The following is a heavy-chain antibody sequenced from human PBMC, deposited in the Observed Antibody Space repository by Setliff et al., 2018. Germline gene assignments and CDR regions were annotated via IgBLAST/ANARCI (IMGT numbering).Heavy chain of an antibody. CDR2: ISASGRTT. Sequence: GGSLRLPCAASRFTFSNYAMSWVRQAPGKGLEWVSAISASGRTTYSADSVKGRFTISRDNSKNSLYLQMNSLRAEDTAVYYCARDWPWMATIFDAFDIWGQGTMVTVSS. CDR3: ARDWPWMATIFDAFDI. CDR1: RFTFSNYA. D-gene: IGHD5-12*01. V-gene: IGHV3-23*01. J-gene: IGHJ3*02.